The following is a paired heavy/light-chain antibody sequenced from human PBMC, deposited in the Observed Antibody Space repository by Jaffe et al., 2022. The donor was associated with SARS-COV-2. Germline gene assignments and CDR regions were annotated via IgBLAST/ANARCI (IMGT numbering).Light chain of an antibody. CDR3: QQYSSSPHT. Sequence: DIVMTQSPDSLAVSLGERAAINCKSSQSVLYSSDGRNSLAWFQQKPGQPPKLLIYWASTRESGVPDRFSGSGSGTDFTLTISSLQAEDVAVYYCQQYSSSPHTFGGGTKVEIK. V-gene: IGKV4-1*01. CDR2: WAS. J-gene: IGKJ4*01. CDR1: QSVLYSSDGRNS.
Heavy chain of an antibody. CDR2: ICSSGTT. Sequence: QVQLQESGPGLVKPSETLSLTCTVSGGSISSDCWGWIRQPPGRGLEWIGYICSSGTTNYNPSLKSRVTMSVDTSKNQFSLKLTSVTTADTAVYYCARGRMPDYYYGMDVWGQGTTVTVSS. V-gene: IGHV4-59*01. CDR1: GGSISSDC. D-gene: IGHD2-2*01. J-gene: IGHJ6*02. CDR3: ARGRMPDYYYGMDV.